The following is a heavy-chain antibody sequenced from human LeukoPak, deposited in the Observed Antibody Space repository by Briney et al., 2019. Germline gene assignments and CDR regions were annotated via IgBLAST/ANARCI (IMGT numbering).Heavy chain of an antibody. CDR2: IYMAGST. V-gene: IGHV3-53*01. CDR3: ARDSDILTESYGAFDM. Sequence: GGSLRLSCALSGFTVTDYYMSWVRQAPGKGLEWVSFIYMAGSTNYAHSVRGRFTVSRDTSKNTVYLQMNSLRVEDTAVYYCARDSDILTESYGAFDMWGQGTMVTVSS. J-gene: IGHJ3*02. CDR1: GFTVTDYY. D-gene: IGHD3-9*01.